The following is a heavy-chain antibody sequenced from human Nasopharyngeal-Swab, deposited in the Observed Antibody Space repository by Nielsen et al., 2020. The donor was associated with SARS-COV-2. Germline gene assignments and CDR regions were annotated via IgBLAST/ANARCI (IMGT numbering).Heavy chain of an antibody. CDR3: AREGLDYDFWRAYFMDV. J-gene: IGHJ6*02. D-gene: IGHD3-3*01. CDR1: GFTFNNYN. V-gene: IGHV3-21*01. CDR2: ISSSSSYI. Sequence: GESLEISCAASGFTFNNYNFNWVRQAPGKGLEWVASISSSSSYIYYADSVKGRFTISRDNAKNSLYLQMNSLRAEDTAVYYCAREGLDYDFWRAYFMDVWGQGSTVTVSS.